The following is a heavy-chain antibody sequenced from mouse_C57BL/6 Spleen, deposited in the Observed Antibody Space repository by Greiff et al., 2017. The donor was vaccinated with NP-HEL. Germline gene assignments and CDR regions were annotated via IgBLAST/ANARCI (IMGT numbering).Heavy chain of an antibody. D-gene: IGHD2-4*01. J-gene: IGHJ2*01. V-gene: IGHV1-66*01. Sequence: VQLQQSGPELVKPGASVKISCKASGYSFTSYYIHWVKQRPGQGLEWIGWIYPGSGNTKYNEKFKGKATLTADTSSSTAYMQLSSLTSEDSAVYYCARGDYDALYYFDYWGQGTTLTVSS. CDR1: GYSFTSYY. CDR3: ARGDYDALYYFDY. CDR2: IYPGSGNT.